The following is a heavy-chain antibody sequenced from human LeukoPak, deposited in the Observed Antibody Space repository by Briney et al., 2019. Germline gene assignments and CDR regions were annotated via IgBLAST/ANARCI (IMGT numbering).Heavy chain of an antibody. CDR3: ARETIFGVVIPNIHFDY. CDR1: GYTFTGYY. Sequence: PEASVKVSCKASGYTFTGYYMHWVRQAPGQGLEWMGWISAYNGNTNYAQKLQGRVTMTTDTSTSTAYMELRSLRSDDTAVYYCARETIFGVVIPNIHFDYWGQGTLVTVSS. CDR2: ISAYNGNT. V-gene: IGHV1-18*04. D-gene: IGHD3-3*01. J-gene: IGHJ4*02.